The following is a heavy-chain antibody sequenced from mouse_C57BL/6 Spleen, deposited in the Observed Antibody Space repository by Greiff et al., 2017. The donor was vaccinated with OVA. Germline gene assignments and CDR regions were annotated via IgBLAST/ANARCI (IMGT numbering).Heavy chain of an antibody. J-gene: IGHJ4*01. Sequence: QVQLKQPGAELVRPGSSVKLSCKASGYTFTSYWMHWVKQRPIQGLEWIGNIDPSDSETHSNQQFKDKATLTVDKSSSTAYMLLSSLTTEDYAVYCRPSFAMDYWGKGTSVTVSS. V-gene: IGHV1-52*01. CDR1: GYTFTSYW. CDR2: IDPSDSET. CDR3: PSFAMDY.